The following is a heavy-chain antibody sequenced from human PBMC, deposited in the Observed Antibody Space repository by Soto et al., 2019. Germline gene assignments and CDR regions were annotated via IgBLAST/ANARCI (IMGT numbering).Heavy chain of an antibody. CDR3: ARDRYYDFWSGRYGMDV. CDR2: IYYSGST. CDR1: GGSISSGGYY. Sequence: SETLSLTCTVSGGSISSGGYYWSWIRQHPGKGLEWIGYIYYSGSTYYNPSLKSRVTISVDTSKNQFSLKLSSVTAADTAVYYCARDRYYDFWSGRYGMDVWGQGTTVTVSS. D-gene: IGHD3-3*01. J-gene: IGHJ6*02. V-gene: IGHV4-31*03.